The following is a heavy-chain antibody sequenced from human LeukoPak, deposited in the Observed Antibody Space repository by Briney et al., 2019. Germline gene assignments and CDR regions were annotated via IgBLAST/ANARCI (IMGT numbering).Heavy chain of an antibody. Sequence: PGGSLRLSCTASGFNFSNYAMSWVRQSPRKGLEWVSAISGPGDYRVYADSVKGRFTFSRDNSKNMLFLQMNSLRAEDSAIYYCAKRMYTWTLSPAAFDIWGQGTTVTVSS. CDR1: GFNFSNYA. CDR3: AKRMYTWTLSPAAFDI. V-gene: IGHV3-23*01. J-gene: IGHJ3*02. D-gene: IGHD3/OR15-3a*01. CDR2: ISGPGDYR.